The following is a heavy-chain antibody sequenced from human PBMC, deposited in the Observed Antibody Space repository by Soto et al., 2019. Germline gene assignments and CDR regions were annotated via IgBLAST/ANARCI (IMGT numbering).Heavy chain of an antibody. Sequence: SETLSLTCTVSGGSISSHYWSWIRQPPGKGLEWIGNIFDTGSTNYNASIKSRVTISVDTSKNQFSLKLNSVTAADTAVYYCARHLTYCSAGSCYSDFPYYGMDVWGQGTTVTVS. CDR2: IFDTGST. CDR3: ARHLTYCSAGSCYSDFPYYGMDV. D-gene: IGHD2-15*01. J-gene: IGHJ6*02. V-gene: IGHV4-59*11. CDR1: GGSISSHY.